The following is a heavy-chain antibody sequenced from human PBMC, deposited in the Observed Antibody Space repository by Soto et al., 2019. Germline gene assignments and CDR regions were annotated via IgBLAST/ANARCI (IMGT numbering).Heavy chain of an antibody. D-gene: IGHD5-12*01. Sequence: GGSLRLSCAASGFTFSSYAMIWIRQVPGKGLGWVSGLYGSGGGIHYADSVKGRFTISRDNSAYSVYLQMNDLRVEDSAVYYCAKDAVSLDGVWLAHDWGQGTVVTVSS. CDR1: GFTFSSYA. CDR3: AKDAVSLDGVWLAHD. CDR2: LYGSGGGI. J-gene: IGHJ4*02. V-gene: IGHV3-23*01.